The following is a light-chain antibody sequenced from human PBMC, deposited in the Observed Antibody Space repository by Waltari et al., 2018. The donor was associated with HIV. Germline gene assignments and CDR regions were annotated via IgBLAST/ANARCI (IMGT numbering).Light chain of an antibody. CDR2: RST. V-gene: IGLV7-43*01. CDR1: PGRVIITLY. J-gene: IGLJ2*01. CDR3: MLFLRSSCL. Sequence: QAVVTQGPSVTVSTGWMVTLNCTSHPGRVIITLYANWSQQRPGQTHRPLIYRSTRRHSLTPERFSAYLVDDRAALIFSTVWPEDEAVYYCMLFLRSSCLFGGGSKVSVL.